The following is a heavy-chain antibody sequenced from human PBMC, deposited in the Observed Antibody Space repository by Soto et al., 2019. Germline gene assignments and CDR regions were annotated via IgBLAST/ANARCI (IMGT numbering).Heavy chain of an antibody. J-gene: IGHJ4*02. CDR2: INPNSGGT. D-gene: IGHD2-15*01. V-gene: IGHV1-2*04. CDR1: GYTFTGYY. CDR3: ARGILEPGEFDY. Sequence: VQVSCTVSGYTFTGYYMHWVRQAPGQGLEWMGWINPNSGGTNYAQKFQGWVTMTRDTSISTAYMELSRLRSDDTAVYYCARGILEPGEFDYWGQGTLVTVSS.